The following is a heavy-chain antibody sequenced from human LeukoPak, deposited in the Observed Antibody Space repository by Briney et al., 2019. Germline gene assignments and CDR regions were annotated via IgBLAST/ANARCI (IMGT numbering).Heavy chain of an antibody. J-gene: IGHJ4*02. CDR2: IKQDGSEK. Sequence: PGGSLRLSCAASGFTFSSYWMSWVRQAPGKGLEWVANIKQDGSEKYYVDSVKGRFTISRDNAKNSLYLQMNSLRAEDTAVYYCATRSLLQLWPTGDYWGQGTLVTVSS. D-gene: IGHD5-18*01. CDR3: ATRSLLQLWPTGDY. CDR1: GFTFSSYW. V-gene: IGHV3-7*01.